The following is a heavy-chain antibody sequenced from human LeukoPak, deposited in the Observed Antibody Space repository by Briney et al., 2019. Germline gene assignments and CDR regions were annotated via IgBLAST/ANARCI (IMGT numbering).Heavy chain of an antibody. Sequence: GGSLRLSCAASGFTSSSYAMSWVRQAPGKGLEWVSAISGSGGSTYYADSVKGRFTISRDNSKNTLYLQMYSLRAEDTAVYYCAKGYGSGSPDIMDVWGQGTTVTVSS. J-gene: IGHJ6*02. CDR1: GFTSSSYA. CDR3: AKGYGSGSPDIMDV. V-gene: IGHV3-23*01. CDR2: ISGSGGST. D-gene: IGHD3-10*01.